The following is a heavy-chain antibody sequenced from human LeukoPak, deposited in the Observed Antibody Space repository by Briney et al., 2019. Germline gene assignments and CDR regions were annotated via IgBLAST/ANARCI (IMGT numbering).Heavy chain of an antibody. D-gene: IGHD2-15*01. CDR1: GGSISSSSYN. CDR2: IHYLGST. J-gene: IGHJ4*02. Sequence: PSETLSLTCTVSGGSISSSSYNWVWIRQPPGKGLEWIGSIHYLGSTYYNPSLKTRVTISVDTSKNQFSLRLSSVTAADTAVYYCARRYCSGSSCYLFDYWGQGTLVTVSS. CDR3: ARRYCSGSSCYLFDY. V-gene: IGHV4-39*01.